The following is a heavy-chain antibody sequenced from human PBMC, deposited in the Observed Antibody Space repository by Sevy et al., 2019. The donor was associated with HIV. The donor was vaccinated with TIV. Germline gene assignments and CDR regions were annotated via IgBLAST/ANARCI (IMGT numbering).Heavy chain of an antibody. J-gene: IGHJ4*02. CDR2: IYLMGRT. Sequence: SETLSLTCTVSGGSISSSSYYWGWTRKPPGKGREGMGGIYLMGRTYYNPSLKIRVTISVDTSKNQFSLKLSSVTAADTAVYYCATRGAGYFDYWGQGTLVTVSS. CDR1: GGSISSSSYY. V-gene: IGHV4-39*01. D-gene: IGHD3-10*01. CDR3: ATRGAGYFDY.